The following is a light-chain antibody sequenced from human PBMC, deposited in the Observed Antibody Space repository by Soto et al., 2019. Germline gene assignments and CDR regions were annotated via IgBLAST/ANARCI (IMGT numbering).Light chain of an antibody. J-gene: IGLJ1*01. CDR3: LLYYGGAHYV. Sequence: QAVVTQEPSLTVSPGGTVTLTCASSTGAVTSGYYPNWFQQKPGQAPRALIDSTSNKHSWTPARFSGSLLGGKAALTLSGVQPEDEAEYYCLLYYGGAHYVFGTGTKLTVL. CDR2: STS. V-gene: IGLV7-43*01. CDR1: TGAVTSGYY.